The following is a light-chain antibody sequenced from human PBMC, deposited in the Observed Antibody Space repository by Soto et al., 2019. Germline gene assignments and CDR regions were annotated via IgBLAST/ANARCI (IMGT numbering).Light chain of an antibody. Sequence: EIVLTQSPATLSLSPGERATISCRASQSVSSFLAWYQQKPGQAPRLLIYDASNRATGIPARFSGSGSGTDFTLTISSLEPEDFALYYCQQPSNWPLTFGGGTKVEIK. CDR2: DAS. CDR3: QQPSNWPLT. V-gene: IGKV3-11*01. J-gene: IGKJ4*01. CDR1: QSVSSF.